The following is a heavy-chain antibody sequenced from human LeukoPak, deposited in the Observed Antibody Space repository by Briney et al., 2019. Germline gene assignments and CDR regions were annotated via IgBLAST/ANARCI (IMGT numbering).Heavy chain of an antibody. CDR3: TTLESYDSSGYYLDY. D-gene: IGHD3-22*01. Sequence: GGSLRLSCAASGVTVSNAWMSWVRQAPGKGLEWVGRIKSKTDGGTTDYAAPVKGRFTLSRDDSENALHLQMNSLKTEDTAVYYCTTLESYDSSGYYLDYWGQGTLVTVSS. CDR1: GVTVSNAW. V-gene: IGHV3-15*01. CDR2: IKSKTDGGTT. J-gene: IGHJ4*02.